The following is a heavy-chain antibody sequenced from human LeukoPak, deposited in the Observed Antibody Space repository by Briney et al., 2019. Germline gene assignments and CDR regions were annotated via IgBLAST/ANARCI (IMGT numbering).Heavy chain of an antibody. CDR3: ASSMVRGVIINYFDY. D-gene: IGHD3-10*01. CDR2: IYYSGST. V-gene: IGHV4-59*08. CDR1: GGSISSYY. Sequence: SETLSLTCTVSGGSISSYYWSWIRQPPGKGLEWIGYIYYSGSTNYNPSLKSRVTISVDTSKNQFSLKLSSVTAADTAVYYCASSMVRGVIINYFDYWGQGTLVTVSS. J-gene: IGHJ4*02.